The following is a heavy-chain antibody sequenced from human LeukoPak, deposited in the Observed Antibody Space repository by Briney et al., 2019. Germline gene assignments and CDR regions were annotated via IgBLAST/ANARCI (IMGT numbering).Heavy chain of an antibody. D-gene: IGHD3-10*01. Sequence: PGGSLRLSCAASGFTFSSYGMHWVRQAPGKGPEWVSYISSSGSSIYYANSVKGRFTISRDNAKNSLYLQMNSLRAEDTAVYHCVRQYYYGSGSYLWAPDYWGQGTLVTVSS. CDR3: VRQYYYGSGSYLWAPDY. CDR2: ISSSGSSI. V-gene: IGHV3-48*04. J-gene: IGHJ4*02. CDR1: GFTFSSYG.